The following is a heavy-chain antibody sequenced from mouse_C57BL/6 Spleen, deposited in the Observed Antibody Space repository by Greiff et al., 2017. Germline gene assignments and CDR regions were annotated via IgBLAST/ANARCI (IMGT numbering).Heavy chain of an antibody. CDR1: GYAFSSYW. V-gene: IGHV1-80*01. J-gene: IGHJ2*01. Sequence: QVQLKESGAELVKPGASVKISCKASGYAFSSYWMNWVKQRPGKGLEWIGQIYPGDGDTNYNGKFKGKATLTADKSSSTAYMQLSSLTSEDSAVYFCARWAVVATGYFDYWGQGTTLTVSS. CDR3: ARWAVVATGYFDY. D-gene: IGHD1-1*01. CDR2: IYPGDGDT.